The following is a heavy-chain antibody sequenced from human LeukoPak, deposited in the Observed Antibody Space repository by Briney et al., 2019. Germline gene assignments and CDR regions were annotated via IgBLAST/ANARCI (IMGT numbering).Heavy chain of an antibody. CDR1: GFTFSSYA. D-gene: IGHD2-15*01. Sequence: GGSLRLSCAASGFTFSSYAMHWVRQAPGKGLEWVAVISYDGSNKYYADSVKGRFTISRDNSKNTLYLQMNSLRSEDTAVYYCARDGIGVGVVAANRFYYYGMDVWGQGTTVTVSS. J-gene: IGHJ6*02. CDR3: ARDGIGVGVVAANRFYYYGMDV. CDR2: ISYDGSNK. V-gene: IGHV3-30-3*01.